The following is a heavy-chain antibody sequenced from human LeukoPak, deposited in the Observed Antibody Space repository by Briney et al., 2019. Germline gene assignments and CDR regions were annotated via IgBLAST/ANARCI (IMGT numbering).Heavy chain of an antibody. J-gene: IGHJ6*02. CDR3: AREDPQTTVPEGLDV. CDR1: GGSISNYY. Sequence: SETLSLTCTVSGGSISNYYWSWIRQSPVKGLEWIGYIYFSGATNYNPSLKSGVTISVDTSKNQFSLKLSSVTAADTAVYYCAREDPQTTVPEGLDVWGQGTTVTVSS. V-gene: IGHV4-59*01. CDR2: IYFSGAT. D-gene: IGHD4-17*01.